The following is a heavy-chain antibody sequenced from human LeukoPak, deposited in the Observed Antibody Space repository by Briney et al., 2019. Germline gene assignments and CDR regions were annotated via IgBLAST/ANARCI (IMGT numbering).Heavy chain of an antibody. CDR3: AREGGYCSSTSCPPRAYNWFDP. Sequence: ASVKVSCKASGYTFTSYGISWVRQASGQGLEWMGWISAYNGNTNYAQKLQGRVTMTTDTSTSTAYMELRSPRSDDTAVYYCAREGGYCSSTSCPPRAYNWFDPWGQGTLVTVSS. CDR1: GYTFTSYG. CDR2: ISAYNGNT. J-gene: IGHJ5*02. V-gene: IGHV1-18*01. D-gene: IGHD2-2*01.